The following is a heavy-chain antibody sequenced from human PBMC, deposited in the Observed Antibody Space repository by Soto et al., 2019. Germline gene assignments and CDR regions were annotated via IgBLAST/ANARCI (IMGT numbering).Heavy chain of an antibody. CDR1: GGSISSTSYY. V-gene: IGHV4-39*01. CDR3: ARQARYSSGSGDWFDP. Sequence: SETLSLTCTVSGGSISSTSYYWGWIRQPPGKGLEWIGSIYYSGTTYYNPSLKSRVTISVDTSKNQFSLRLSSVTAADTAVYYCARQARYSSGSGDWFDPWGQGTLVTVS. D-gene: IGHD2-15*01. CDR2: IYYSGTT. J-gene: IGHJ5*02.